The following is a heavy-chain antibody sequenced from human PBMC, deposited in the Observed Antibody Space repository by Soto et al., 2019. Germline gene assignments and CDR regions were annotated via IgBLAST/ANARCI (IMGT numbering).Heavy chain of an antibody. J-gene: IGHJ4*02. V-gene: IGHV3-33*01. D-gene: IGHD6-13*01. CDR1: GFTFSSYG. CDR3: ARVSAPGYSSSWYYFDY. CDR2: IWYDGSNK. Sequence: SLGLSCAASGFTFSSYGMHWVRQAPGKGLEWVAVIWYDGSNKYYADSVKGRFTISRDNSKNTLYLQMNSLRAEDTAVYYCARVSAPGYSSSWYYFDYWGQGTLVTVSS.